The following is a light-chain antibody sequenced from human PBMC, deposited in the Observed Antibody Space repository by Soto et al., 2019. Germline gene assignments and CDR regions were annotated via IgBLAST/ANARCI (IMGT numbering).Light chain of an antibody. Sequence: IQMSRSPFNLTGSVGDRVTITCRASKTSSSWLAWYQQKPGKAPKLLISDASSLESGVPSGFSGSRSGTECTLTISSLQPDEFATYYCQPYSSYQGTFGQGTKVDI. J-gene: IGKJ1*01. V-gene: IGKV1-5*01. CDR3: QPYSSYQGT. CDR1: KTSSSW. CDR2: DAS.